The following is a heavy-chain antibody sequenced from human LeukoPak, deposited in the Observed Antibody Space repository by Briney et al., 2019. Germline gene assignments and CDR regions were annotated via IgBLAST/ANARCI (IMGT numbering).Heavy chain of an antibody. V-gene: IGHV3-23*01. CDR1: GFTFSSYA. CDR3: AKTTEGVVVTPYYFDY. Sequence: GRSLRLSCAASGFTFSSYAMSWVRQAPGKGLEWVSAISGSGGSTYYADSVKGRFTISRDNSKNTLYLQMNSLRAEDTAVYYCAKTTEGVVVTPYYFDYWGQGTLVTVSS. J-gene: IGHJ4*02. D-gene: IGHD3-22*01. CDR2: ISGSGGST.